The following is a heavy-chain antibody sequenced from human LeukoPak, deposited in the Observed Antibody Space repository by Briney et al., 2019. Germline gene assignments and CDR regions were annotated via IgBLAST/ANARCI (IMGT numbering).Heavy chain of an antibody. CDR2: INPNSGGT. D-gene: IGHD2-2*01. CDR1: GCTFTGYY. J-gene: IGHJ6*02. CDR3: ASMVVVPAAMIYYYYGMDV. Sequence: GASVKVSCKASGCTFTGYYMHWVRQAPGQGLEWMGWINPNSGGTNYAQKFQGRVTMTRDTSISTAYMELSRLRSDDTAVYYCASMVVVPAAMIYYYYGMDVWGQGTTVTVSS. V-gene: IGHV1-2*02.